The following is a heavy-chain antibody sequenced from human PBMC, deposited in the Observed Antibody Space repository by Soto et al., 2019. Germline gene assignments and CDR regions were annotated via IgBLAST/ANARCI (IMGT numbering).Heavy chain of an antibody. D-gene: IGHD2-2*01. Sequence: SETLSLTCTVSGGSISSGGYYWSWIRQHPGKGLEWIGYIYYSGSTYYNPSLKSRVTISVDTSKNQFSLKLSSVTAADTAVYYCARSGVSTDIVVVPAAENYYYYGMDVWGQGTTVTVSS. V-gene: IGHV4-31*03. CDR3: ARSGVSTDIVVVPAAENYYYYGMDV. CDR2: IYYSGST. CDR1: GGSISSGGYY. J-gene: IGHJ6*02.